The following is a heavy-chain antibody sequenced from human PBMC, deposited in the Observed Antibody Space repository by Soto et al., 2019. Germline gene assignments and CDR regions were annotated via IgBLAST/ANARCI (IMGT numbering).Heavy chain of an antibody. Sequence: QEQLVQSGAEVKKPGASVKVYCKASGYTFTAYYMHWVRQAPGQGLEWMGWINPNSGGTNYAQKFQGRVTLTRDTSISTAFMELSRLIFDDTAVYFCARDQGGKHYYDSSGFYYYFDYWGQGTLVTVSS. J-gene: IGHJ4*02. CDR1: GYTFTAYY. V-gene: IGHV1-2*02. CDR3: ARDQGGKHYYDSSGFYYYFDY. D-gene: IGHD3-22*01. CDR2: INPNSGGT.